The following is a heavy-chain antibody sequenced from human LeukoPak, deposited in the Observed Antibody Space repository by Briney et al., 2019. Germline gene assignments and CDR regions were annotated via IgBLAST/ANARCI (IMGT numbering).Heavy chain of an antibody. CDR1: GFTFSSYG. Sequence: GGSLRLSCAASGFTFSSYGMHWVRQAPGKGLEWVATIKKDGSEQYYMDSMKGRFTISRDNAKNSVYLQINSLRAGDTAVYYCARDLGWLQSDYWGQGTLVTVSS. J-gene: IGHJ4*02. CDR2: IKKDGSEQ. D-gene: IGHD5-24*01. CDR3: ARDLGWLQSDY. V-gene: IGHV3-7*01.